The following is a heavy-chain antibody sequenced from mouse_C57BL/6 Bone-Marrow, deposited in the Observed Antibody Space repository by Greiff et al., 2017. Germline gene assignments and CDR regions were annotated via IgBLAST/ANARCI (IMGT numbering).Heavy chain of an antibody. Sequence: EVHLVESGGGLVQPGGSLKLSCAASGFTFSDYYMYWVRQTPEKRLGWVAYISNGGGSPYYPDTVQGRFTISRDNAKNTMYLQMSRLKSEDTAMYYCARHEEAYWGQGTLVTVSA. V-gene: IGHV5-12*01. CDR1: GFTFSDYY. J-gene: IGHJ3*01. CDR2: ISNGGGSP. CDR3: ARHEEAY.